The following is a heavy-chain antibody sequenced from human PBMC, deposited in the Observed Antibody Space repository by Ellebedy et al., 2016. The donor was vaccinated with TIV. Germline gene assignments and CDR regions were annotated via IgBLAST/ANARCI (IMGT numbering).Heavy chain of an antibody. V-gene: IGHV3-15*01. CDR1: GFTFSNAW. Sequence: GESLKISCAASGFTFSNAWMSWVRQAPGKGLEWVGRIKSKTDGGTTDYAAPVKGRFTISRDDSKSIAYLQMNSLKTEDTAVYYCTRGGSSSWYFWFDPWGQGTLVTVSS. CDR3: TRGGSSSWYFWFDP. D-gene: IGHD6-13*01. CDR2: IKSKTDGGTT. J-gene: IGHJ5*02.